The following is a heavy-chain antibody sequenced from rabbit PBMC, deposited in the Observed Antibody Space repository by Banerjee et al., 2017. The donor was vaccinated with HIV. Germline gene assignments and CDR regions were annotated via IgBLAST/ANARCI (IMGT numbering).Heavy chain of an antibody. V-gene: IGHV1S45*01. D-gene: IGHD6-1*01. J-gene: IGHJ2*01. CDR3: ANSAYTDGYVDYAYAS. Sequence: QEQLEESGGDLVKPEGSLTLTCTASGFSFSRSYYMCWVRQAPGKGLEWIGCIYTGSSGSAYYASWVNGRFTISSHNAQNTVSLQMNNLTAADTATYFCANSAYTDGYVDYAYASWGQGTLVTVS. CDR1: GFSFSRSYY. CDR2: IYTGSSGSA.